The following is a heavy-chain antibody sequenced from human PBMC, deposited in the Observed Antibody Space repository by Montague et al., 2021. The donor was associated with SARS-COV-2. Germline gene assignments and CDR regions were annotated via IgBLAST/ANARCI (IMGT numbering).Heavy chain of an antibody. Sequence: SETLSLTCTVSGGSISSYYWSWIRQPPGKGLEWIGYMYYSGSTNYNPSLKSRVTLSVDTSKNQFSLKLSSVTAADTAVCYCAGDFDYWGQGTLVTVSS. CDR2: MYYSGST. CDR3: AGDFDY. V-gene: IGHV4-59*13. J-gene: IGHJ4*02. CDR1: GGSISSYY.